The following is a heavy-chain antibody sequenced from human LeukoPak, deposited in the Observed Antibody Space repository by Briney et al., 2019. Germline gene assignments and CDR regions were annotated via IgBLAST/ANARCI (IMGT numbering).Heavy chain of an antibody. CDR2: IIPILGIA. CDR3: ARDGPDDYDFWSGPPFDY. D-gene: IGHD3-3*01. Sequence: ASVKVSCKASGGTFSSYAISWVRQAPGQGLEWMGRIIPILGIANYAQKFQGRVTITADKSTSTACMELSSLRPEDTAVYYCARDGPDDYDFWSGPPFDYWGQGTLVTVSS. CDR1: GGTFSSYA. V-gene: IGHV1-69*04. J-gene: IGHJ4*02.